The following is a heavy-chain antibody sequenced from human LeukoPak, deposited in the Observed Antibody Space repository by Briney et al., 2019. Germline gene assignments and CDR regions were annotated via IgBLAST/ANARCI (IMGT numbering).Heavy chain of an antibody. V-gene: IGHV1-24*01. D-gene: IGHD3-3*01. CDR2: FDPEDGET. J-gene: IGHJ5*02. CDR1: GYTLTELS. CDR3: ATVRRDFWSGYAWFDP. Sequence: GASVKVSCKVSGYTLTELSMHWVRQAPGKGLEWMGGFDPEDGETIYAQKFQGRVTMTEDTSTDTAYMELSSLRSEDTAVYYCATVRRDFWSGYAWFDPWGQGTPVTVSS.